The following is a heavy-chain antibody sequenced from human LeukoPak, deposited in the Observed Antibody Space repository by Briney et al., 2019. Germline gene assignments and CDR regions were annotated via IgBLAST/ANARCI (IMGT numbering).Heavy chain of an antibody. Sequence: SETLSLTCAVYGGSFSGYYWSWIRQPPGKGLEWIGYIYYSGSTNYNPSLKSRVTISVDTSKNQFSLKLSSVTAADTAVYYCARTIAVAGYWYFDLWGRGTLVTVSS. J-gene: IGHJ2*01. CDR3: ARTIAVAGYWYFDL. CDR1: GGSFSGYY. V-gene: IGHV4-59*08. D-gene: IGHD6-19*01. CDR2: IYYSGST.